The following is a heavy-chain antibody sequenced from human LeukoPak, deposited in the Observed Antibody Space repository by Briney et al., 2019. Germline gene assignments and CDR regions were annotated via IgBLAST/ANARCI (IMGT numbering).Heavy chain of an antibody. CDR2: TYPGGSDT. J-gene: IGHJ4*02. CDR1: GYRFTSYW. D-gene: IGHD2-15*01. Sequence: GESLEISCKGSGYRFTSYWIAWVRPMPGKGLEWMGITYPGGSDTRNSPSFQGQVTISVDKSINTAYLQWSSLKASDTAMYDCARLYCSGSTCYMGVDYWGQGTLVTVSS. V-gene: IGHV5-51*01. CDR3: ARLYCSGSTCYMGVDY.